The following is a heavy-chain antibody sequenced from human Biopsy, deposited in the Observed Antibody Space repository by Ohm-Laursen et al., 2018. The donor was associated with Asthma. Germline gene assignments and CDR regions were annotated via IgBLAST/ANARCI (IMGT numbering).Heavy chain of an antibody. D-gene: IGHD2-21*02. Sequence: SDTLSLTCSVFGGSVYSYDHHWSWIRQPPGKGLEWIGFIFYSGSTFYNPSLRGRITISVDTSKRQFSLSLRPVTVADTAVYFCARAQSYGDIYYGLDVWGQGTTVTVSS. CDR1: GGSVYSYDHH. CDR3: ARAQSYGDIYYGLDV. CDR2: IFYSGST. V-gene: IGHV4-30-4*02. J-gene: IGHJ6*02.